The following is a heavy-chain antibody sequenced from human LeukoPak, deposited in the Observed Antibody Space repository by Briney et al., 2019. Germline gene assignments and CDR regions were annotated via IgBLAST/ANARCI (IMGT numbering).Heavy chain of an antibody. CDR3: AREYYDILTGYRYYGMDV. CDR1: GFTFSSYS. D-gene: IGHD3-9*01. J-gene: IGHJ6*02. CDR2: ISSSSSSYI. V-gene: IGHV3-21*01. Sequence: PGGSLRLSCAASGFTFSSYSMNWVRQAPGKGLEWVSSISSSSSSYIYYADSVKGRFTISRDNAKNSLYLQMNSLRAEDTAVYYCAREYYDILTGYRYYGMDVWGQGTTVTVSS.